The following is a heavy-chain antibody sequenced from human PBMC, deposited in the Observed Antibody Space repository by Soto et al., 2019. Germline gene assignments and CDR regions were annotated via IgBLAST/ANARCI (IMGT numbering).Heavy chain of an antibody. J-gene: IGHJ4*02. Sequence: SDTLSLTCFVSGYSITAGGYYWSWIRHHPGKGLEWIGSFYSSGSIIYNPSLRSRVSISGDTSSNQFSMSLTSVTAADTAVYYCARTHSGSYYSVFNYWGRGSLVTVSS. V-gene: IGHV4-39*01. CDR2: FYSSGSI. CDR3: ARTHSGSYYSVFNY. CDR1: GYSITAGGYY. D-gene: IGHD1-26*01.